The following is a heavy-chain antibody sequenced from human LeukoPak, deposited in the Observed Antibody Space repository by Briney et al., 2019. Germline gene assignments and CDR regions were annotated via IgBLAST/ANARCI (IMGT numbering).Heavy chain of an antibody. V-gene: IGHV1-8*02. D-gene: IGHD1-26*01. J-gene: IGHJ6*02. CDR3: AAPIGGANYYYYYGMDV. CDR2: MNPNSGNT. CDR1: GYTFTSYD. Sequence: ASVKVSCKASGYTFTSYDINWVRQATGQGLEWMGWMNPNSGNTGYAQKFQGRVTMTRDTSTSTVYMELSSLRSEDTAVYYCAAPIGGANYYYYYGMDVWGQGTTVTVSS.